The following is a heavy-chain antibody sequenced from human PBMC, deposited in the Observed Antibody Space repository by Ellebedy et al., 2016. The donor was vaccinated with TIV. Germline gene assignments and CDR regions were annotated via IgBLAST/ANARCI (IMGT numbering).Heavy chain of an antibody. V-gene: IGHV1-69*04. CDR2: IMPILGLA. J-gene: IGHJ4*02. D-gene: IGHD3-16*01. Sequence: AASVKVSCKASGGSFSTYAISWVRQAPGQGLEWMGRIMPILGLASYAQNFQGRVTITADKSTSPAYMELSSLRSEDAALYYCATDGGSAEVERRETLSYWGLGTLVTVSS. CDR1: GGSFSTYA. CDR3: ATDGGSAEVERRETLSY.